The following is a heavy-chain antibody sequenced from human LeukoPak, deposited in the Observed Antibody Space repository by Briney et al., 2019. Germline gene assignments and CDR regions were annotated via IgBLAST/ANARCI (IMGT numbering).Heavy chain of an antibody. CDR3: ARLILGQQLPNFDY. CDR1: GFTFSSYA. Sequence: PGGFLRLSCAASGFTFSSYAMHWVRQAPGKGLEWVAVISYDGSNKYYADSVKGRFTISRDNSKNTLYLQMNSLRAEDTAVYYCARLILGQQLPNFDYWGQGTLVTVSS. D-gene: IGHD6-13*01. CDR2: ISYDGSNK. J-gene: IGHJ4*02. V-gene: IGHV3-30-3*01.